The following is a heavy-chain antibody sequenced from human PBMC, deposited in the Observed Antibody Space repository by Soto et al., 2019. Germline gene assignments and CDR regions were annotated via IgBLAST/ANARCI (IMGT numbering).Heavy chain of an antibody. D-gene: IGHD6-19*01. J-gene: IGHJ3*02. Sequence: PGGSLRLSCAASGFTFSDYYMSWIRQAPGKGLEWVSYISSSGSTIYYADSVKGRFTISRDSAKNSLYLQMNSLRAEDTAVYYCARDIIAVAAPGAFDIWGQGTMVTVSS. V-gene: IGHV3-11*01. CDR3: ARDIIAVAAPGAFDI. CDR2: ISSSGSTI. CDR1: GFTFSDYY.